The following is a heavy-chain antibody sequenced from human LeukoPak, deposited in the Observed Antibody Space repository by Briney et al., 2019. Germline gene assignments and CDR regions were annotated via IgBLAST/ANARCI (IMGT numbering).Heavy chain of an antibody. V-gene: IGHV5-51*01. CDR2: IYPADSDI. D-gene: IGHD2-15*01. CDR1: GYSFTSHW. Sequence: GESLKISCQGSGYSFTSHWIGWVRQMPGKGLEWMGIIYPADSDIRYSPSFQGQVTISADKSISTAYLQWSSLKASDTAMYYCARQEYCSGGSCYTWFDPWGQGTLVIVSS. CDR3: ARQEYCSGGSCYTWFDP. J-gene: IGHJ5*02.